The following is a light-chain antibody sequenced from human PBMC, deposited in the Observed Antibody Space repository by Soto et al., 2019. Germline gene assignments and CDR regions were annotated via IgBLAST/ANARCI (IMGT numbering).Light chain of an antibody. CDR3: QQYVTSPEWT. V-gene: IGKV3-20*01. CDR2: GTS. J-gene: IGKJ1*01. Sequence: EIVLTQSPGTLSLSPGERDTLSCRASQSVSSSYLAWYQQKPGQAPRLLIYGTSSRATGIPDRFSGSGSGTDFTLNISRLEPEDFAVYYCQQYVTSPEWTFGQGTKV. CDR1: QSVSSSY.